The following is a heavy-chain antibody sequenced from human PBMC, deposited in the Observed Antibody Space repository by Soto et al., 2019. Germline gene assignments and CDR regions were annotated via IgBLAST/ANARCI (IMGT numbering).Heavy chain of an antibody. CDR2: IYPGDSDT. CDR1: GYTFSNSW. J-gene: IGHJ4*01. CDR3: ARRTSNTGRYLFDY. V-gene: IGHV5-51*01. Sequence: GESLKISCKGSGYTFSNSWIGWVRQTPGKGLEWMGIIYPGDSDTRYSPSFQGQVTFSADKSISTAYLQWSSLKASDSAIYYCARRTSNTGRYLFDYRGQGTLVTVSS. D-gene: IGHD1-26*01.